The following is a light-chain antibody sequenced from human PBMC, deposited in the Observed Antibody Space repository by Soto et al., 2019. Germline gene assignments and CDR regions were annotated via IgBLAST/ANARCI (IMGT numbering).Light chain of an antibody. CDR3: QQYGSSPLT. Sequence: EIVLTQSPGTLSLSPGERATLSCRASQSVSSSYLAWYQQKPGQAPRLLIYGASSRATGIPDRFSGSGSGTDFTRTISRLEPEDFAVYYWQQYGSSPLTFGGGTKVDIK. CDR1: QSVSSSY. CDR2: GAS. V-gene: IGKV3-20*01. J-gene: IGKJ4*01.